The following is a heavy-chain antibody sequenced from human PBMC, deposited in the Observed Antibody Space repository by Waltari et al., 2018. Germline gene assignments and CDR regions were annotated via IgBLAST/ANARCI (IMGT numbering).Heavy chain of an antibody. CDR1: GYTITELS. Sequence: QVQLVQSGAEVKKPGASVKVSCKVYGYTITELSMHWVRQAPGTRLELMGGFDPEDGETNYEQKFQGRVTMTDDTTTDTAYMELSSLRSGDNAVYYCATATLFIRAFEFWGQGTIVTVSS. V-gene: IGHV1-24*01. D-gene: IGHD3-3*02. CDR2: FDPEDGET. CDR3: ATATLFIRAFEF. J-gene: IGHJ3*01.